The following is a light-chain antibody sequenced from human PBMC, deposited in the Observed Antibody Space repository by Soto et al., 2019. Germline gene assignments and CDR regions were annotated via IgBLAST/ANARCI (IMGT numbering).Light chain of an antibody. CDR1: YSLIHSDGDTY. Sequence: DVVMTQSPLSLPVTLGQPASISCRSSYSLIHSDGDTYLNWFQQRPGQSPRRLIYEVSNRDSGVPDTFSGSESGPDFTLKISRVEAVDLSIYYFMQPTPWPWTFGQRTELEIK. CDR2: EVS. CDR3: MQPTPWPWT. J-gene: IGKJ1*01. V-gene: IGKV2-30*02.